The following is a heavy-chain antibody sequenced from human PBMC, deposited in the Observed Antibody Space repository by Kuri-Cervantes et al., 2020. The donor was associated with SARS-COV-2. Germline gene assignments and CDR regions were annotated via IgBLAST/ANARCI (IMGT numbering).Heavy chain of an antibody. V-gene: IGHV3-30-3*01. CDR2: ISYDGSNK. J-gene: IGHJ5*02. CDR1: GFTFSSYA. D-gene: IGHD3-3*01. Sequence: GESLKISCAASGFTFSSYAMHWVRQAPGKGLEWVAVISYDGSNKYYPDSVKGRFTISRDNAKNSLYLQMNSLRAEDTAVYYCARDGGVVIPWFDPWGQGTLVTVSS. CDR3: ARDGGVVIPWFDP.